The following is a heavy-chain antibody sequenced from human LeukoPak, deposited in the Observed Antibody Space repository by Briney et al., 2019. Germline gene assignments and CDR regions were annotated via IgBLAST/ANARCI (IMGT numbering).Heavy chain of an antibody. CDR1: GASVSSINGD. J-gene: IGHJ4*02. CDR3: ARDLGNTGWYTFDY. CDR2: TYYRSKWYD. D-gene: IGHD6-19*01. Sequence: SPTLTLTCAISGASVSSINGDWNWVRQSPSRGLEWLGRTYYRSKWYDEYAESMRGRITINPDTSMNQYSLHLLSVTPEDTAVYYCARDLGNTGWYTFDYWGQGILVTVSP. V-gene: IGHV6-1*01.